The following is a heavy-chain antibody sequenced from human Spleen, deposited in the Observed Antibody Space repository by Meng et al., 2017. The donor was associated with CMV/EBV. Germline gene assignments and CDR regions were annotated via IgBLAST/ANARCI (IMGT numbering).Heavy chain of an antibody. V-gene: IGHV4-30-4*08. CDR3: ARDRPPGAAAGEGFDP. CDR2: ISYNGNS. Sequence: QGHLRGPGHELVQPSQTLSLTCTVSGGSINSGDYYWSWIRQPPGKGLEWIGYISYNGNSYYNSSLKSRVTISADTSKNQFSLNLGSVTAADTAVYYCARDRPPGAAAGEGFDPWGQGTLVTVSS. J-gene: IGHJ5*02. CDR1: GGSINSGDYY. D-gene: IGHD6-13*01.